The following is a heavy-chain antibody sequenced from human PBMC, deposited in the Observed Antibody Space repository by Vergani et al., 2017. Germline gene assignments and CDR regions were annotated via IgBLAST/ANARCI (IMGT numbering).Heavy chain of an antibody. D-gene: IGHD2-2*01. CDR1: GGPFSSYA. CDR2: IIPIFGTA. Sequence: QVQLVQSGAEVKKPGSSVKVSCKASGGPFSSYAISWVRQAPGQGLEWMGGIIPIFGTANYAQKFQGRVTITADESTSTAYMELSSLRSEDTAVYYCARDRXLRRNIVVVPAAIVWGQGTLVTVSS. J-gene: IGHJ4*02. CDR3: ARDRXLRRNIVVVPAAIV. V-gene: IGHV1-69*01.